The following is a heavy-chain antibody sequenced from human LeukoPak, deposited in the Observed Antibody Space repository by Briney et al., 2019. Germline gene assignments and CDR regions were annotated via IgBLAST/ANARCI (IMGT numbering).Heavy chain of an antibody. CDR3: ARLESATLDY. D-gene: IGHD1-1*01. CDR1: GGSISSSRYY. Sequence: SETLSLTCTVSGGSISSSRYYWGWIRQPPGKGLEWIGSIYYSGSTYYNPSLKSRVTISVDTSKNQFSLKLSSVTAADTAVYYCARLESATLDYWGQGTLVTVSS. CDR2: IYYSGST. J-gene: IGHJ4*02. V-gene: IGHV4-39*01.